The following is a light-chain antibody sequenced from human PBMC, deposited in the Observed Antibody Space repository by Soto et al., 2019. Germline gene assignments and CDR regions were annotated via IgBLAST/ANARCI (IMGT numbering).Light chain of an antibody. Sequence: EVVMTQSPATLSMSPGARATLSCRASESVSRNLAWYQQRPGQAPRLLIYGASTRATGIPARFSGSGSGTEFTLTISSLQSEDFAVYYCQQYNNWPPVTFGQGTKVDIK. CDR2: GAS. CDR3: QQYNNWPPVT. V-gene: IGKV3-15*01. J-gene: IGKJ1*01. CDR1: ESVSRN.